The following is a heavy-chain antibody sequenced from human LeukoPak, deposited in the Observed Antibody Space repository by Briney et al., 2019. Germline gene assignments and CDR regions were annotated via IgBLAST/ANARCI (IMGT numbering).Heavy chain of an antibody. Sequence: SETLSLTCTVSGGSISSYYWSWIRQPPGKGLEWIGYIYYSGSTNYNPSLKSRVTILVDTSKNQFSLKLSSVTAADTAVYYCARARFWFDPWGQGILVTVSS. D-gene: IGHD3-3*01. V-gene: IGHV4-59*01. J-gene: IGHJ5*02. CDR1: GGSISSYY. CDR3: ARARFWFDP. CDR2: IYYSGST.